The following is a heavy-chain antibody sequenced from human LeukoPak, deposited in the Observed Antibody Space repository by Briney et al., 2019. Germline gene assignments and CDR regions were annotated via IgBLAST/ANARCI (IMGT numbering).Heavy chain of an antibody. Sequence: PGGSLRLSCAASGFPFSNYEMNWVRQAPGKGLEWVSYISSSGSTIHYADSVKGRFTISRDNAKNSLYLHMNSLRAEDTAVYYCARDDYGSGTYYRYFDFWGQGNLVTVSS. CDR1: GFPFSNYE. J-gene: IGHJ4*02. CDR3: ARDDYGSGTYYRYFDF. CDR2: ISSSGSTI. V-gene: IGHV3-48*03. D-gene: IGHD3-10*01.